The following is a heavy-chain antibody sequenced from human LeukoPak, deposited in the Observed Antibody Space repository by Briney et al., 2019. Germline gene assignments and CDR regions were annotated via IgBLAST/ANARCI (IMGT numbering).Heavy chain of an antibody. Sequence: GGSLRLSCAASGFTFGSYAMSWVRQAPGKGLEWVSGISGSGGSTYYADSVKGRFTISRDNSKNTLYLQMNSLRAEDTAVYYCAKEPMIVVVADFDYWGQGTLVTVSS. CDR1: GFTFGSYA. V-gene: IGHV3-23*01. J-gene: IGHJ4*02. CDR2: ISGSGGST. CDR3: AKEPMIVVVADFDY. D-gene: IGHD3-22*01.